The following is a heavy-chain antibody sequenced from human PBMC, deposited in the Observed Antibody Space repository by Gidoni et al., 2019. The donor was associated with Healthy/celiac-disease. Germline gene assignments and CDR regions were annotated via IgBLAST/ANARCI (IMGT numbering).Heavy chain of an antibody. CDR1: GFTFSSYE. J-gene: IGHJ3*02. V-gene: IGHV3-48*03. Sequence: EVQLVESGGGLVQPGGSLRLSCAASGFTFSSYEMNWVRQAPGKGLEWVSYISSSGSTIYYADSVKGRFTISRDNAKNSLYLQMNSLRAEDTAVYYCARDRTNYYDSRGAFDIWGQGTMVTVSS. CDR2: ISSSGSTI. CDR3: ARDRTNYYDSRGAFDI. D-gene: IGHD3-22*01.